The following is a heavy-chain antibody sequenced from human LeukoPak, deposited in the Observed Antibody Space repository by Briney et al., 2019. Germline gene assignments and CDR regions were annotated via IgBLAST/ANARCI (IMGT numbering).Heavy chain of an antibody. J-gene: IGHJ4*02. CDR3: ARHGGGWSFDY. Sequence: SETLSLTCSVSGAPISSYYWSWLRQPPGKGLEWIAYIYDSGRTNYNPSLKSRVTTAVDTSKNQFSLMLSPVTAADTAVYFCARHGGGWSFDYWGQGNLVTVSS. V-gene: IGHV4-59*08. CDR1: GAPISSYY. CDR2: IYDSGRT. D-gene: IGHD6-19*01.